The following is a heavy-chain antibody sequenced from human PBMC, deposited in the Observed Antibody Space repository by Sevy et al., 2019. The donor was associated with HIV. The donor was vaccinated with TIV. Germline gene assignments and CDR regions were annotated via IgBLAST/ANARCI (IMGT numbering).Heavy chain of an antibody. CDR1: GFTFSSYA. Sequence: GRSLRLSCAASGFTFSSYAMSWVRQAPGKGLEWVSAISGSGGSTYYADSVKGRFTISRDNSKNTLYLQMNSLRAEDTSVYSCAKDASEYGGNSLSGNGGHFGAFDIWGQGTMVTVSS. J-gene: IGHJ3*02. CDR3: AKDASEYGGNSLSGNGGHFGAFDI. V-gene: IGHV3-23*01. CDR2: ISGSGGST. D-gene: IGHD4-17*01.